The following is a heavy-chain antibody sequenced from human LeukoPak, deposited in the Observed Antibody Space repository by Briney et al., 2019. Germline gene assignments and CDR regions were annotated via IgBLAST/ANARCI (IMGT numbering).Heavy chain of an antibody. CDR3: ARGVTGGWYGDFQH. CDR2: IYYSGST. V-gene: IGHV4-59*01. CDR1: GGSTNTYF. Sequence: SETLSLTCTVSGGSTNTYFWSWIRQPPGKGLEWIGYIYYSGSTNYNPSLKSRVTISVDTSKNQFSLKLSSVTAADTAVYYCARGVTGGWYGDFQHWGQGTLVTVSS. D-gene: IGHD6-19*01. J-gene: IGHJ1*01.